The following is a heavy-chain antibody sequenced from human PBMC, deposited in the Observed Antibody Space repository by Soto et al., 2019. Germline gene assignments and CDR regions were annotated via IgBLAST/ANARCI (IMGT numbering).Heavy chain of an antibody. J-gene: IGHJ4*02. Sequence: ASVKVSFKVSGYTLTELSMHWVRQAPGKGLEWMGGFDPEDGETIYAQKFQGRVTMTEDTSTDTAYMELSSLRSEDTAVYYCATIRPYYDILTGYFGDYFDYWGQGTLVTVS. CDR1: GYTLTELS. CDR3: ATIRPYYDILTGYFGDYFDY. CDR2: FDPEDGET. V-gene: IGHV1-24*01. D-gene: IGHD3-9*01.